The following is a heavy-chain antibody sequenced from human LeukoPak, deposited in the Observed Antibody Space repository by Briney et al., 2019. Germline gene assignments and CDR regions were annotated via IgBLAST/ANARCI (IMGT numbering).Heavy chain of an antibody. Sequence: KTSETLSLTCTVSGGSISRSSYYWGWIRQPPGKVLEWIGSIYYSGDSYYNPSLKSRVTISVDTSKNQFSPKLSSVTAADTAVYYCARVQDYYDSSGWGYFDLWGRGTLVTVSS. V-gene: IGHV4-39*01. D-gene: IGHD3-22*01. CDR3: ARVQDYYDSSGWGYFDL. CDR1: GGSISRSSYY. J-gene: IGHJ2*01. CDR2: IYYSGDS.